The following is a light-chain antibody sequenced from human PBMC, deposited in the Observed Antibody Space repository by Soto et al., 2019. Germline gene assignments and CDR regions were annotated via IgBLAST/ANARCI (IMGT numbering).Light chain of an antibody. CDR2: MAS. CDR1: QSISSW. J-gene: IGKJ1*01. CDR3: QHYNYYSLI. Sequence: DIQMTQSPSTLSASIGDRVTITCRASQSISSWLAWYQQKPGKAPKLLIYMASNLQSGVPSKFSGSGSGTEFTLTISSLQPDDFTTYSCQHYNYYSLIFGKGTQVEIK. V-gene: IGKV1-5*03.